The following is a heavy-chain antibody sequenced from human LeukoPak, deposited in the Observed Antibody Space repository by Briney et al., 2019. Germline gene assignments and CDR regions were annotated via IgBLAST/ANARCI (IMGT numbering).Heavy chain of an antibody. D-gene: IGHD3-22*01. CDR1: GFTFSSHA. Sequence: GGSLRLSCAASGFTFSSHALSWVRQAPGKGPEWVSRIGDTGDSTNYADAVKGRFTMSRDKSKNTLYLQMNSLRADDTAVYYCAKHWGSSAYYFLFDFWGQGTLVTVSS. V-gene: IGHV3-23*01. CDR3: AKHWGSSAYYFLFDF. CDR2: IGDTGDST. J-gene: IGHJ4*02.